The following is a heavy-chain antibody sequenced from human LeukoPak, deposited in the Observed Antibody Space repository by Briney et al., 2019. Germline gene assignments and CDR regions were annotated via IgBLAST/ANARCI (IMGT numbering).Heavy chain of an antibody. CDR3: ARDGKDYMEV. CDR2: INPSGGGT. Sequence: ASVKLSCTASGYTFTSYYMHWVRQAPGQGLEWMGIINPSGGGTSYAQKFQGRVTMTRYMSTTTVYMELSSLRSEATAVYYCARDGKDYMEVWGKGTTVTVSS. CDR1: GYTFTSYY. D-gene: IGHD1-26*01. J-gene: IGHJ6*03. V-gene: IGHV1-46*01.